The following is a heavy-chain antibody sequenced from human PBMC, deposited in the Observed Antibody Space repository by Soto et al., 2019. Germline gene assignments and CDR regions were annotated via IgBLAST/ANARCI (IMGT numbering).Heavy chain of an antibody. J-gene: IGHJ6*02. Sequence: GGSLRLSCAASGFTFSSYWMHWVRQAPGKGLVWVSRIKTDGSTTYYADSVKGRFTVSRDNAKNTLYLQMNSLRAEDTAVYYCARVPTTVTTPGMDVWGQGTTVTVSS. V-gene: IGHV3-74*01. CDR1: GFTFSSYW. CDR3: ARVPTTVTTPGMDV. D-gene: IGHD4-4*01. CDR2: IKTDGSTT.